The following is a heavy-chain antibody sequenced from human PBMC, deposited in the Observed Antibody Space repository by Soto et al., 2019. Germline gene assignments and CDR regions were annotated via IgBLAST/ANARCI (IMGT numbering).Heavy chain of an antibody. Sequence: GGSLRLSCAASGFTFSSYDLHWVRQATGKGLEWVSAIGTAGDTYYPGSVKGRFTISRENAKNSLYLQMNSLRAGDTAVYYCARGGPDNWFDPWGQGTLVTVSS. V-gene: IGHV3-13*01. CDR3: ARGGPDNWFDP. J-gene: IGHJ5*02. CDR1: GFTFSSYD. CDR2: IGTAGDT.